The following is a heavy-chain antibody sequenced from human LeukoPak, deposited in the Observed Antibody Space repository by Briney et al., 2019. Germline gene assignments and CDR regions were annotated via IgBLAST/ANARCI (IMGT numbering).Heavy chain of an antibody. J-gene: IGHJ1*01. CDR3: AKDRQWPRGGYFQH. D-gene: IGHD6-19*01. CDR2: ISYDGSNK. V-gene: IGHV3-30*18. CDR1: GFTFSSYG. Sequence: GRSLRLSCAASGFTFSSYGMHWVRQAPGKGLEWVAVISYDGSNKYYADSVKGRFTISRDNSKNTLYLQMNSLRAEDTAVYYCAKDRQWPRGGYFQHWGQGTLVTVSS.